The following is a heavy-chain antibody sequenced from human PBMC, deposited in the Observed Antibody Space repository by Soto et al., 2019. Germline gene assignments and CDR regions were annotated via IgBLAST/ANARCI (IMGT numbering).Heavy chain of an antibody. Sequence: EVLLVESGGGLVKPGGSLRLSCAATGFTFSSYSMNWVRKAPGKGLELVSSISSSSSYIYYADSVKGRFTISRDNAKNLLYLQMNSLRAEDTAVYYCARDRYGDYGSDYWGQGTLVTVSS. CDR2: ISSSSSYI. CDR1: GFTFSSYS. J-gene: IGHJ4*02. CDR3: ARDRYGDYGSDY. V-gene: IGHV3-21*04. D-gene: IGHD4-17*01.